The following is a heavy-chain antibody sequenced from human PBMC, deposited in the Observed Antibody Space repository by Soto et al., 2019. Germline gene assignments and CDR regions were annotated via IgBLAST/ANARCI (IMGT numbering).Heavy chain of an antibody. CDR2: IYWDDDK. J-gene: IGHJ4*02. CDR1: GFSLSTRGVG. V-gene: IGHV2-5*02. CDR3: ARKNYGDYPTDY. D-gene: IGHD4-17*01. Sequence: QITLKESGPTLVKPTQTLTLTCTFSGFSLSTRGVGVGWIRQPPGKALEWLAVIYWDDDKRYSPSLQSRLTITKDTSKNQVVLTMTNMDPVDTATYYCARKNYGDYPTDYWGQVTLVTVSS.